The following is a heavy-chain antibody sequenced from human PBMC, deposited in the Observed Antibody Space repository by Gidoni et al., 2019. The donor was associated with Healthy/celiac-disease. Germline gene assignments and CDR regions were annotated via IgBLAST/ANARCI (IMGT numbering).Heavy chain of an antibody. Sequence: QVQLQQSGPGLVKPSQTLSLTCAISGDSVSSNSAAWNWIRQSPSRGLEWLGRTYYRSKWYNDYAVSVKSRITINPDTSKNQFSLQLNSVTPEDTAVYYCARDFMQEQQLVLLDWFDPWGQGTLVTVSS. CDR2: TYYRSKWYN. CDR3: ARDFMQEQQLVLLDWFDP. D-gene: IGHD6-13*01. CDR1: GDSVSSNSAA. J-gene: IGHJ5*02. V-gene: IGHV6-1*01.